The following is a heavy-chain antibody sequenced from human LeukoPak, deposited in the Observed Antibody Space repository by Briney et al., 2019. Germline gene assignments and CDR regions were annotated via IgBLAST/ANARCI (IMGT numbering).Heavy chain of an antibody. V-gene: IGHV3-23*01. J-gene: IGHJ3*02. CDR2: ISGSGGST. Sequence: QAGGSLRLSCAASGFTFSSYAMSWVRQAPGKGLEWVSAISGSGGSTYYADSVKGRFTISRDNSKNTLYLQMNSLRAEDTAVYYCARSWYYYDSSGYLPRHRAFDIWGQGTMVTVSS. CDR3: ARSWYYYDSSGYLPRHRAFDI. D-gene: IGHD3-22*01. CDR1: GFTFSSYA.